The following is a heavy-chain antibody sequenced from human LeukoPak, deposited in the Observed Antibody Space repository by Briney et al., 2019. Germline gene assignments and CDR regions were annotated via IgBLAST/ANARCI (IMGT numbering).Heavy chain of an antibody. CDR1: GYTLTELS. D-gene: IGHD4/OR15-4a*01. J-gene: IGHJ6*02. CDR3: ATRPSMVPRGWDYDYYYGMDV. V-gene: IGHV1-24*01. CDR2: FDPEDGET. Sequence: AASVKVSCKVSGYTLTELSMHWVRQAPGKGLEWMGGFDPEDGETIYAQKFQGRVTMTEDTSTDTAYMELSSLRSEDTAVYYCATRPSMVPRGWDYDYYYGMDVWGQGTTVTVSS.